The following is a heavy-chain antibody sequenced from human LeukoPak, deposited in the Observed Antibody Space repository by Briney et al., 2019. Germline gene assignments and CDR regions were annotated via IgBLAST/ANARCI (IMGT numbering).Heavy chain of an antibody. V-gene: IGHV4-34*01. J-gene: IGHJ5*02. D-gene: IGHD3-10*01. CDR2: INHSGST. Sequence: SETLSLTCAVYGGSFSGYYWSWIRQPPGKGLEWIGEINHSGSTNYNPSLKSRVTTSVDTSKNQFSLKLSSVTAADTAVYYCARGDYGSGSYGWFDPWGQGTLVTVSS. CDR3: ARGDYGSGSYGWFDP. CDR1: GGSFSGYY.